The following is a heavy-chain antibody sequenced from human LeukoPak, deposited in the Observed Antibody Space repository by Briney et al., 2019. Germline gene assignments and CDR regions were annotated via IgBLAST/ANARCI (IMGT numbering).Heavy chain of an antibody. CDR1: RFTFSSYS. Sequence: PGGSLRLSCTASRFTFSSYSMNWVRQAPGKGLEWVSYISSSSSTIYYADSVEGRFTISRDNAKNSLYLQMNSLRAEDTAVYYCARGRSGYHFDYWGQGTLVTVSS. CDR3: ARGRSGYHFDY. D-gene: IGHD3-16*02. V-gene: IGHV3-48*01. CDR2: ISSSSSTI. J-gene: IGHJ4*02.